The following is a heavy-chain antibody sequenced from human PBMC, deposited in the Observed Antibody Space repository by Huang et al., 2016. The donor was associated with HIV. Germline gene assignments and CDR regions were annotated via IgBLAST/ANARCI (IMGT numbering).Heavy chain of an antibody. V-gene: IGHV3-30*18. D-gene: IGHD1-26*01. J-gene: IGHJ4*02. CDR2: ISYDGSNK. CDR1: GFSFSTYG. Sequence: VQLVESGGGVVQPGRSLRLACAASGFSFSTYGVHWVRQAPGKWLEWVAGISYDGSNKYYAPSVKGRFTISRDTAENKVYLQMNSLRHEDTAVYYCAKDGADEEWDIDYWGQGTLVTVSS. CDR3: AKDGADEEWDIDY.